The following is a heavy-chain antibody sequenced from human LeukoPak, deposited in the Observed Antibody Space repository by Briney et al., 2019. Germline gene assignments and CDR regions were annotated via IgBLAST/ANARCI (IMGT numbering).Heavy chain of an antibody. CDR2: IYHSGYA. J-gene: IGHJ5*02. CDR3: ARNSSLTTLKGGWFDP. Sequence: PSETLSLTCAVSGYSINSGYSWTWLRQRPGKGLEWIGNIYHSGYAYYNPSLKSRVTISLDASKNQVSLRLSSVTAADTAVYYCARNSSLTTLKGGWFDPWGQGTLVTVSS. D-gene: IGHD4-11*01. CDR1: GYSINSGYS. V-gene: IGHV4-38-2*01.